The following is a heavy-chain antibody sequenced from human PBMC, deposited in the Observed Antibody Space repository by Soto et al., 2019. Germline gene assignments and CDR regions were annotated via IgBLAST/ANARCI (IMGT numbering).Heavy chain of an antibody. J-gene: IGHJ3*02. CDR3: ARGERYNWNYDALDI. CDR2: INHSGST. CDR1: GGSFSGYY. D-gene: IGHD1-7*01. Sequence: QVQLQQWGAGLLKPSETLSLTCAVYGGSFSGYYWSWIRQPPGKGLEWIGEINHSGSTNYNPSLKSRVTISVDTSKNHFSLMLSTATAADTAVYYCARGERYNWNYDALDIWGQGTMVTVSS. V-gene: IGHV4-34*01.